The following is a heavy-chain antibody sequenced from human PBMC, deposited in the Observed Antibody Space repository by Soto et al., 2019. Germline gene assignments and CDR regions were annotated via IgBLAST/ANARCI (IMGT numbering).Heavy chain of an antibody. CDR2: ISYDGSNK. CDR3: ARDSDLAAAGRYWYFDL. Sequence: QVQLVESGGGVVQPGRSLRLSCAASGLTFSSYAMHWVRQAPGKGLEWVAVISYDGSNKYYADSVKGRFTISRDNSKHTLYLQMNRLRAEDTAVYYCARDSDLAAAGRYWYFDLWGRGTLVTVSS. V-gene: IGHV3-30-3*01. CDR1: GLTFSSYA. D-gene: IGHD6-13*01. J-gene: IGHJ2*01.